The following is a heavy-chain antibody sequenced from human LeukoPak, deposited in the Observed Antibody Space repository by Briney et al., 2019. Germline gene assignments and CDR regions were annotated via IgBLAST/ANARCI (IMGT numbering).Heavy chain of an antibody. V-gene: IGHV3-66*01. CDR2: IYSGGST. CDR1: GFTVSSNY. CDR3: ARDKDWGGNYYFDY. D-gene: IGHD1-7*01. Sequence: RPGGSLRLSCAASGFTVSSNYMSWVRQAPGKGLEWVSVIYSGGSTYYADSVKGRFTISRDNSKNTLYLQMNSLRAEDTAVYYCARDKDWGGNYYFDYWGQGTLVTVSS. J-gene: IGHJ4*02.